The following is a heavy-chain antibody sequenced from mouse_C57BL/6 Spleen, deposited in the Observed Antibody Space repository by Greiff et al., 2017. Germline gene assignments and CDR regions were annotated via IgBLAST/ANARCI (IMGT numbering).Heavy chain of an antibody. V-gene: IGHV1-64*01. D-gene: IGHD2-4*01. CDR2: IHPNSGST. Sequence: QVQLQQPGAELVKPGASVKLSCKASGYTFTSYWMHRVKQRPGQGLEWIGMIHPNSGSTNYNEKFKSKATLTVDKSSSTAYMQLSSLTSEDSAVYYCARNDYDRSPFDYWGQGTTLTVSS. CDR1: GYTFTSYW. CDR3: ARNDYDRSPFDY. J-gene: IGHJ2*01.